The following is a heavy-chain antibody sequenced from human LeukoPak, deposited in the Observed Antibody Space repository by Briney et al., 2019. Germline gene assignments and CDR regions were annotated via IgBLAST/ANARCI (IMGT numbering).Heavy chain of an antibody. J-gene: IGHJ5*02. D-gene: IGHD1-26*01. Sequence: ASVKVSCKASGYTFTGYYMHWVRQAPGQGLEWMGWINPYNGNTNYLQKFQGRVTMTTDTSTSTAYMEVRSLRPDDTAVYFCARGEDRFDPWGQGTLVTVSS. CDR1: GYTFTGYY. CDR2: INPYNGNT. CDR3: ARGEDRFDP. V-gene: IGHV1/OR15-2*01.